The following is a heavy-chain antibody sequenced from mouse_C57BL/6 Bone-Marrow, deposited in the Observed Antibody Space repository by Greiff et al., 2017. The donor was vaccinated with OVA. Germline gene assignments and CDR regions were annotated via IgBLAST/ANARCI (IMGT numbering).Heavy chain of an antibody. D-gene: IGHD1-1*01. CDR3: AATVVADY. CDR1: GYAFSSSW. Sequence: QVQLQQSGPELVKPGASVKISCKASGYAFSSSWMNWVKQRPGTGLEWIGRIYPGDGDTNYNGKFQGKATLTADKSSSTAYMQLSSLTSEDSAVYFCAATVVADYWGQGTTLTVSS. J-gene: IGHJ2*01. V-gene: IGHV1-82*01. CDR2: IYPGDGDT.